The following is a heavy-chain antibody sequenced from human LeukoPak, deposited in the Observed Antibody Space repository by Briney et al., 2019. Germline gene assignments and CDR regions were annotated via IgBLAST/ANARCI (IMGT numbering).Heavy chain of an antibody. D-gene: IGHD2-21*01. CDR2: ISSSSSTI. CDR1: GFTFSSYS. Sequence: GGSLRLSCAASGFTFSSYSMNWVRQAPGKGLEWVSYISSSSSTIYYADSVKGRFTISRDNAKNSLYLQMHSLRAEDTAVYYCARDPDILLGVNFDYWGQGALVIVSS. J-gene: IGHJ4*02. V-gene: IGHV3-48*01. CDR3: ARDPDILLGVNFDY.